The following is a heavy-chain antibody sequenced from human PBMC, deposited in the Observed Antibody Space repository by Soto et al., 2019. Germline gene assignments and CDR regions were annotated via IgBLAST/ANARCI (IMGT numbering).Heavy chain of an antibody. D-gene: IGHD3-22*01. CDR3: ARGNRGYYYDSSGYYYFAFDI. CDR1: GGSFSGYY. J-gene: IGHJ3*02. Sequence: SETLSLTCAVYGGSFSGYYWSWIRQPPGKGLEWIGEINHSGSTNYNPSLKSRVTISVDTSKNQFSLKLSSATAADTAVYYCARGNRGYYYDSSGYYYFAFDIWGQGTMVTVSS. V-gene: IGHV4-34*01. CDR2: INHSGST.